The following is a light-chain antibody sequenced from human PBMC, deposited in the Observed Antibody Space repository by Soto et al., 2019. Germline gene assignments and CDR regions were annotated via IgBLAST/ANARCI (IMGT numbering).Light chain of an antibody. CDR2: GAS. CDR1: QSVGRH. CDR3: QQYLVTPWT. Sequence: EIVLTQSPATLSLSPGERATLPCRASQSVGRHLNWYRQKPGQAPRLLIHGASNRATGIPDRFSGSGSGTDFTLTIGRLEPEDFAVYYCQQYLVTPWTFGQGTKVDIK. V-gene: IGKV3-11*01. J-gene: IGKJ1*01.